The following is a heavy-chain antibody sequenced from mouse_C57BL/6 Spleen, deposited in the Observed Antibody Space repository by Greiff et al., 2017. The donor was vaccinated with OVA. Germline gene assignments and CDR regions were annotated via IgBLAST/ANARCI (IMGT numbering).Heavy chain of an antibody. Sequence: QVHVKQSGAELVKPGASVKMSCKASGYTFTTYPIEWMKQNHGKSLEWIGNFHPYNDDTKYNEKFKGKATLTVEKSSSTVYLELSRLKSDDSAVYYCAVIYYGYDGYAMDYWGQGTSVTVSS. J-gene: IGHJ4*01. D-gene: IGHD2-2*01. CDR1: GYTFTTYP. CDR2: FHPYNDDT. CDR3: AVIYYGYDGYAMDY. V-gene: IGHV1-47*01.